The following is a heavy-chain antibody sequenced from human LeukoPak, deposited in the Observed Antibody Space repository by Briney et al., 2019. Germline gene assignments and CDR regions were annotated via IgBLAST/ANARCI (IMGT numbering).Heavy chain of an antibody. CDR2: IYPGDSDT. J-gene: IGHJ4*02. V-gene: IGHV5-51*01. CDR1: GYSFTSCW. Sequence: GESLKISCKGSGYSFTSCWIGWVRQMPGKGLEWMGIIYPGDSDTRYSPSFQGQVTISADKSISTAYLQWSSLKASDTAMYYCARTVLAVDTAMAIDYWGQGTLVTVSS. CDR3: ARTVLAVDTAMAIDY. D-gene: IGHD5-18*01.